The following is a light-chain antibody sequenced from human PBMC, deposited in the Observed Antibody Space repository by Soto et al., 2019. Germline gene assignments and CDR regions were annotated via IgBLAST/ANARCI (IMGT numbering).Light chain of an antibody. Sequence: DIQMTQSPSSLSASVGDRVTITCRASQSLSTYLNWYQQKPGKAPKLLIYAASSLQSGVPSRFSGSGSGRDLPLTISSLQPEDFATYYCQQSYSTLTFGPGTKVVIK. CDR2: AAS. J-gene: IGKJ3*01. CDR1: QSLSTY. V-gene: IGKV1-39*01. CDR3: QQSYSTLT.